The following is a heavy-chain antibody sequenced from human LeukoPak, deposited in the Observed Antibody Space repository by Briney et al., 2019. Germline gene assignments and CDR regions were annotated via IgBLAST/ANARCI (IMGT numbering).Heavy chain of an antibody. D-gene: IGHD3-9*01. CDR2: IYTSGST. Sequence: PSETLSLTCTVSGGSISSYYWSWIRQPAGKGLEWIGRIYTSGSTNYNPSLKSRVTISVDTSKNQFSLKLSSVTAADTAVYYCARGGHDILTGYYKPPPLDYWGQGTLVTVSS. V-gene: IGHV4-4*07. J-gene: IGHJ4*02. CDR1: GGSISSYY. CDR3: ARGGHDILTGYYKPPPLDY.